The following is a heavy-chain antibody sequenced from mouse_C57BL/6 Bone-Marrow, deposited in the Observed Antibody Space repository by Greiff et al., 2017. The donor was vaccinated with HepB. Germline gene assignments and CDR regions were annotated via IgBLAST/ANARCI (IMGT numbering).Heavy chain of an antibody. D-gene: IGHD2-1*01. Sequence: ESGPGLVKPSQSLSLTCSVTGYFITSGYYWNWIRQFPGNKLEWMGYISYDGSNNYNPSLKNRISITRDTSKNQFFLKLNSVTTEDTATYYCARGIYYDYYAMDYWGQGTSVTVSS. CDR3: ARGIYYDYYAMDY. V-gene: IGHV3-6*01. CDR1: GYFITSGYY. J-gene: IGHJ4*01. CDR2: ISYDGSN.